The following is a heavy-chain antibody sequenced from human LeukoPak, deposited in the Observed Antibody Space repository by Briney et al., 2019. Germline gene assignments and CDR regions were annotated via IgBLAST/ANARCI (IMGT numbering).Heavy chain of an antibody. D-gene: IGHD6-13*01. J-gene: IGHJ4*02. V-gene: IGHV3-33*06. CDR2: IWYGGSNE. CDR3: AKDSVAAAGMSYGTPYDY. CDR1: GFTFSTYA. Sequence: PGGSLRLSCAASGFTFSTYAMHWVRQAPGKGLEWVAVIWYGGSNEYYADSVRGRFTISRDNSKNTLYLQMNSLRAEDTAVYYCAKDSVAAAGMSYGTPYDYWGQGTLVTVSS.